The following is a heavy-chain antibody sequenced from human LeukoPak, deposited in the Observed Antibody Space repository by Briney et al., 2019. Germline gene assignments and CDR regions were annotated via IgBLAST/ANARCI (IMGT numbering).Heavy chain of an antibody. CDR2: ISGSGGST. D-gene: IGHD3-22*01. CDR3: AKTRGSGYTIDY. CDR1: GFTFSTYA. Sequence: GGSLRLSCAASGFTFSTYAMSWVRQAPGKGLEWVSAISGSGGSTYYADSVKGRFTISRDNSKNTLYLQMNSLRAEDTAVYYCAKTRGSGYTIDYWGQGTLVTVSS. V-gene: IGHV3-23*01. J-gene: IGHJ4*02.